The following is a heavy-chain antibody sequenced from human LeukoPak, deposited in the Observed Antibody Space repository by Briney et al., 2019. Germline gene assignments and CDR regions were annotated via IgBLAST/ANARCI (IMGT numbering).Heavy chain of an antibody. J-gene: IGHJ4*02. CDR2: IYPDGRI. D-gene: IGHD3-22*01. CDR3: TREGYDRSGYFLDF. V-gene: IGHV4-59*12. Sequence: SETLSLTCSVSSGSMTDSCWSWFRQAPGKGFEWLGFIYPDGRIEYSPSLRSRVTFSVATSKLEATVRLSSVTASDTAVYYCTREGYDRSGYFLDFWGQETLVTVSS. CDR1: SGSMTDSC.